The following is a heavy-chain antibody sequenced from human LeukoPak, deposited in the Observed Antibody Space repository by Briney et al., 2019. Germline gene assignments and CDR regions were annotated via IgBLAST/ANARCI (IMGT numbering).Heavy chain of an antibody. J-gene: IGHJ4*02. D-gene: IGHD3-22*01. Sequence: ASVKVSCKASGYTFTSYYMHWVRQAPGQGLEWMGWINPNSGGTNYAHKFQGRVTMTRDTSISTAYMELSRLRSDDTAVYYCAREVPYDSSFYYQPFDYWGQGTLVTVSS. CDR3: AREVPYDSSFYYQPFDY. V-gene: IGHV1-2*02. CDR2: INPNSGGT. CDR1: GYTFTSYY.